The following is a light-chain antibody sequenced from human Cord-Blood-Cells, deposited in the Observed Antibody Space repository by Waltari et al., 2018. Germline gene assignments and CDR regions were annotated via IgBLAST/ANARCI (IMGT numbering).Light chain of an antibody. CDR3: CSYAGSYTVV. V-gene: IGLV2-11*01. CDR2: DVS. J-gene: IGLJ2*01. Sequence: QSALTQPRSVSGSPGQSVPISCTGTSRDVGGYHLLSWYQQHPGKAPKLMIYDVSKRPSGVPDRFSGSKSGNTASLTISGLQAEDEADYYCCSYAGSYTVVFGGGTKLTVL. CDR1: SRDVGGYHL.